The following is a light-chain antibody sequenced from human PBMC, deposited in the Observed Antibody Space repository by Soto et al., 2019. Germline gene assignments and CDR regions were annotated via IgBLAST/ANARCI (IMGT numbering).Light chain of an antibody. CDR3: QQYSNTPFT. J-gene: IGKJ3*01. Sequence: DTVMTHSPDTLAVSLVESATINCKSIQSVLYYSNFNNYLAWFQKKPGQPPKLLIYWASYRQSGVPARFSGSGSGTDFTLTISSLQAEDVAVYYCQQYSNTPFTFGPGTKVDIK. CDR2: WAS. V-gene: IGKV4-1*01. CDR1: QSVLYYSNFNNY.